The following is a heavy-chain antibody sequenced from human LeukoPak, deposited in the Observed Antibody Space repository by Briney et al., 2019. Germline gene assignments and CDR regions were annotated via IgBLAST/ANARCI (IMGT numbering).Heavy chain of an antibody. CDR3: ARPGQLYYYYHYMDV. CDR2: ISYDGSNK. Sequence: PGGSLRLSCAASGFTFSSYAMHWVRQAPGKGLEWVAVISYDGSNKYYADSVKGRFTISRDNSKNTLYLQMNSLRAEDTAVYYCARPGQLYYYYHYMDVWGKGTTVTVSS. CDR1: GFTFSSYA. V-gene: IGHV3-30*04. D-gene: IGHD5-18*01. J-gene: IGHJ6*03.